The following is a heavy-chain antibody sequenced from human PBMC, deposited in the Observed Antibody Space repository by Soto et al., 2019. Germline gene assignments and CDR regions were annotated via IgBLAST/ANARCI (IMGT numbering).Heavy chain of an antibody. CDR1: GGFLSSYY. D-gene: IGHD4-17*01. Sequence: SETLSLTCTVSGGFLSSYYWSWIRQSPGKGLEWIGYIYYTGSTNYNPALKSRVTISLDTPKNQFSLNLSSVTAADTAVYYCATTVSKFLYFDYWGQGILDTVSS. CDR3: ATTVSKFLYFDY. J-gene: IGHJ4*02. V-gene: IGHV4-59*01. CDR2: IYYTGST.